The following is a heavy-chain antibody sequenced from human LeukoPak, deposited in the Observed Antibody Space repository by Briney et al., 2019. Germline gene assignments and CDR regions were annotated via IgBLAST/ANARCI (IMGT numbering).Heavy chain of an antibody. V-gene: IGHV4-34*01. Sequence: PSETLSLTCAVYGGSFRGYYWSWIRQPPGKGLEWIGEINHSGSTNYNPSLKSRVTISVDTSKNQFSLKLSSVTAADTAVYYCTRPDDYGDYWGQGTLVTVSS. CDR3: TRPDDYGDY. D-gene: IGHD1-14*01. J-gene: IGHJ4*02. CDR1: GGSFRGYY. CDR2: INHSGST.